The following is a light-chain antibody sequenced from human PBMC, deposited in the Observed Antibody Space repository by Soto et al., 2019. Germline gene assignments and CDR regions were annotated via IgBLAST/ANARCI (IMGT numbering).Light chain of an antibody. V-gene: IGKV1-5*01. CDR2: DAS. Sequence: DIQMTQSPSTLSASVGDRVTITCRASQSISSWLAWYQQKPGKAPKLLIYDASSLESGVPSRFSGSGSGTEFTLTISSLQPEDSATYYCQQSYGSPPFTFGPGTRVDI. J-gene: IGKJ3*01. CDR1: QSISSW. CDR3: QQSYGSPPFT.